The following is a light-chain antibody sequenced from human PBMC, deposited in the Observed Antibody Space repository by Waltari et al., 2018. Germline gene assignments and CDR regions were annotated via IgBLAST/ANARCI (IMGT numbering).Light chain of an antibody. CDR3: QQYNTYPAT. CDR1: QRISYW. J-gene: IGKJ2*01. V-gene: IGKV1-5*03. Sequence: DIQMTQSPSSLSASVGDRVTITCRASQRISYWLAWYQQKPGKAPKLLVYKASSLESGVPSMFRGSVSGTEYTLTISSLQPDDFATYYCQQYNTYPATFGQGTKVEIK. CDR2: KAS.